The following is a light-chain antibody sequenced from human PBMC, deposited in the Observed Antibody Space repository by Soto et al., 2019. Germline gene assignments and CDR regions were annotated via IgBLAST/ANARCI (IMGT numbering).Light chain of an antibody. V-gene: IGKV3-20*01. CDR2: AAS. CDR1: QSVSNNY. J-gene: IGKJ1*01. Sequence: ESATLSCSARQSVSNNYLAWCQHKPGQAPRLLMYAASSRATGIPDRFSGSGSGTDFTLTISRLEPEDFAVYYCQQYSSSRTFGQGTKVDIK. CDR3: QQYSSSRT.